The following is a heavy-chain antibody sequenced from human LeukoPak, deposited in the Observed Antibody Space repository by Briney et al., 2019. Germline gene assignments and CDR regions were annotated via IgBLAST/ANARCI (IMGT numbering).Heavy chain of an antibody. Sequence: GGSLRLSCAASGFTFDDYAMHWVRQAPGKGLEWVSGISWNSGSIGYADSVKGRFTISRDNAKNSLYLQMNSLRAEDTALYYCAKATYYYDSSGYYYASPLDYWGQGTLVTVS. V-gene: IGHV3-9*01. CDR1: GFTFDDYA. J-gene: IGHJ4*02. CDR2: ISWNSGSI. D-gene: IGHD3-22*01. CDR3: AKATYYYDSSGYYYASPLDY.